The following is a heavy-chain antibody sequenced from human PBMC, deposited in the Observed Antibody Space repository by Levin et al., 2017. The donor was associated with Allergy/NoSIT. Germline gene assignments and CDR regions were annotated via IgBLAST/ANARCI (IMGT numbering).Heavy chain of an antibody. CDR1: GFNFSSYA. D-gene: IGHD3-10*01. CDR3: ARPPPFYYGSGTYPQYDYHYGMDV. CDR2: ISFDGSNE. V-gene: IGHV3-30*09. Sequence: GGSLRLSCAASGFNFSSYAMHWVRRAPGKGLEWVAVISFDGSNEYCADSVRGRFAISRDNSKNTLYLQMNNLRPEDTAVYYCARPPPFYYGSGTYPQYDYHYGMDVWGKGTTVTVSS. J-gene: IGHJ6*04.